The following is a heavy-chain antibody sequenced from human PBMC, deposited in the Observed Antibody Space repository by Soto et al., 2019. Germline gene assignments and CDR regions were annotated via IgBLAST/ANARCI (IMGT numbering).Heavy chain of an antibody. J-gene: IGHJ5*02. D-gene: IGHD6-6*01. CDR1: GFNFSSYV. V-gene: IGHV3-33*03. Sequence: PGGSLRLSCAASGFNFSSYVMHWVRQAPGKGLEWVAVIWYDGGNKYYADSVKGSFTISRDNSKNTLYLQMNSLRAEDTAVYYCKGSSSGGWFDPWGQGTLVTVSS. CDR3: KGSSSGGWFDP. CDR2: IWYDGGNK.